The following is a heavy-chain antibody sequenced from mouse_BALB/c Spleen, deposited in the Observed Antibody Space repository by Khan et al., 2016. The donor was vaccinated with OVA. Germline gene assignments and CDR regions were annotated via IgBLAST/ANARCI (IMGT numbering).Heavy chain of an antibody. Sequence: QVQLQQSGPELVKPGASVKMSCKASGYTFRTYYIHWVKQRPGQGLEWIGWIYPGDGRTKYNEKFTGKTTLTADKSHSISYILLSILTSEDSAIYVCAISYYGSFWYVDVWGAGTTVTVSS. CDR2: IYPGDGRT. J-gene: IGHJ1*01. CDR3: AISYYGSFWYVDV. CDR1: GYTFRTYY. D-gene: IGHD1-1*01. V-gene: IGHV1S56*01.